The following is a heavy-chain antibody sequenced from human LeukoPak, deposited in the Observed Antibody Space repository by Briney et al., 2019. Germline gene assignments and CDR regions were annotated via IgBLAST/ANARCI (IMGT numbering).Heavy chain of an antibody. CDR2: INPNSGGT. CDR3: ARVQSITMIVVVTHDAFDI. Sequence: ASVKVSCKASGYTFTSYYMHWVRQAPGQGLEWMGWINPNSGGTNYAQKFQGRVTMTRDTSISTAYMELSRLRSDDTAVYYCARVQSITMIVVVTHDAFDIWGQGTMVTVSS. J-gene: IGHJ3*02. CDR1: GYTFTSYY. D-gene: IGHD3-22*01. V-gene: IGHV1-2*02.